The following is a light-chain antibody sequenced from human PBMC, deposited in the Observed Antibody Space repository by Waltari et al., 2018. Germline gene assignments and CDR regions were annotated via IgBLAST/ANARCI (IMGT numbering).Light chain of an antibody. J-gene: IGLJ2*01. V-gene: IGLV1-47*01. CDR3: AAWDDSLEEV. CDR2: RNN. CDR1: SSNIGSNF. Sequence: QSALTQPPSASGAPGQRVTISCSGSSSNIGSNFVYWYQQLPGTAPKLLIYRNNQRPSGVPDRFSGSKSGTSASLAISGLRSEDEAHYYCAAWDDSLEEVFGGGTKLTVL.